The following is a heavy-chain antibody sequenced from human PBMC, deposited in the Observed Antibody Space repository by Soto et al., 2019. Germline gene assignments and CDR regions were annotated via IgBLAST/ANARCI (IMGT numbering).Heavy chain of an antibody. CDR3: AKDMGSSRSDYLYGMDV. CDR2: ISGSGGST. V-gene: IGHV3-23*01. J-gene: IGHJ6*02. D-gene: IGHD3-16*01. Sequence: GGSLRLSCAASGFTFSSYAMSWVRQAPGKGLEWVSAISGSGGSTYYADSVKGRFTISRDNSKNTLYLQMNSLRAEDTAVYYCAKDMGSSRSDYLYGMDVWGQGTTVTVSS. CDR1: GFTFSSYA.